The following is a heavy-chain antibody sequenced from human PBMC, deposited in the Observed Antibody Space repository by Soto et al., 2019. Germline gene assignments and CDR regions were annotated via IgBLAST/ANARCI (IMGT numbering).Heavy chain of an antibody. CDR1: GYTFTSYY. Sequence: GASVKVSCKASGYTFTSYYMHWVRQAPGQGLEWLGIINPSGGSTSYAQKFQGRVTMTRDTSTSTVYMELSSLRSEDTAVYYCAGAVTTDAFDIWGQGTMVTVSS. J-gene: IGHJ3*02. CDR2: INPSGGST. CDR3: AGAVTTDAFDI. D-gene: IGHD4-17*01. V-gene: IGHV1-46*01.